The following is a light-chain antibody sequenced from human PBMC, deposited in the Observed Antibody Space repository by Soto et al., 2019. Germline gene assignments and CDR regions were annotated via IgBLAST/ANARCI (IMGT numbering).Light chain of an antibody. V-gene: IGKV3-15*01. CDR3: QQYNQWPLT. Sequence: EIVMTQSPATLSVSPGEKATLSCGASQTVSNNLAWYQQKPGQAPRLLIYFASTRATGIPARFSGSGSGTEFTLTLSSLQSEDFAVYYCQQYNQWPLTFGGGTKAETK. J-gene: IGKJ4*01. CDR2: FAS. CDR1: QTVSNN.